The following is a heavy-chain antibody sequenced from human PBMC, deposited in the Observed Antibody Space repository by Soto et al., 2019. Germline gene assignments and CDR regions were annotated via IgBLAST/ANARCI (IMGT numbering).Heavy chain of an antibody. CDR1: GGTFSSYA. V-gene: IGHV1-69*13. CDR3: ARDRQLTKRSGYYYYYGMDV. J-gene: IGHJ6*02. Sequence: SVKVSCKASGGTFSSYAISWVRQAPGQGLEWMGGIIPIFGTANYAQKFQGRVTITADESTSTAYMELSSLRSEDTAVYYCARDRQLTKRSGYYYYYGMDVWGQGTTVTVSS. CDR2: IIPIFGTA. D-gene: IGHD6-13*01.